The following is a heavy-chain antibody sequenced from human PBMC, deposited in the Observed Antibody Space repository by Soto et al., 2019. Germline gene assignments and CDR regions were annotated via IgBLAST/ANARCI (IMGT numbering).Heavy chain of an antibody. J-gene: IGHJ6*02. CDR3: AISRDIVLVPAATHYYYYGMDV. Sequence: QVQLVQSGAEVKKPGSSVKVSCKASGGTFSSYAISWVRQAPGQGLEWMGGIIPIFGTANYAQKFQGRVTITADESTSTAYMELSSLRSEDTAVYYCAISRDIVLVPAATHYYYYGMDVWGQGTTVTVSS. D-gene: IGHD2-2*01. CDR1: GGTFSSYA. CDR2: IIPIFGTA. V-gene: IGHV1-69*12.